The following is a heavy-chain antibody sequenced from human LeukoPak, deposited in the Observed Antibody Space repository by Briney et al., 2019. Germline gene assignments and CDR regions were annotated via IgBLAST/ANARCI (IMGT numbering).Heavy chain of an antibody. V-gene: IGHV4-59*01. CDR3: ARTIVGVTTAGWFDP. Sequence: SETLSLTCTVSDDSISDYYRGWIRQPPGKGLEWIGYFHNSGTSTYNPSLKSRVTISADTSKNQFSLKLNSLTTADTAVYYCARTIVGVTTAGWFDPWGQGTLVTVSS. D-gene: IGHD1-26*01. CDR1: DDSISDYY. CDR2: FHNSGTS. J-gene: IGHJ5*02.